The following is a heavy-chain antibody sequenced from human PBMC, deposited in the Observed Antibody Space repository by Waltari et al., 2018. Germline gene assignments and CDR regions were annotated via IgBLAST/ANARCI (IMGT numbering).Heavy chain of an antibody. V-gene: IGHV4-39*01. D-gene: IGHD3-16*01. CDR2: ISDSGNT. Sequence: QLQLQESGPGLVKPSDTLSLTCTVSGGSISSDAFYWGWIRQPPWQGLEWIGSISDSGNTYYNASLTSRATVSVDTPKNQFSLRLASVTAADTAVYYCGTSRGGSEEYWGQGRLVIVSS. J-gene: IGHJ4*01. CDR1: GGSISSDAFY. CDR3: GTSRGGSEEY.